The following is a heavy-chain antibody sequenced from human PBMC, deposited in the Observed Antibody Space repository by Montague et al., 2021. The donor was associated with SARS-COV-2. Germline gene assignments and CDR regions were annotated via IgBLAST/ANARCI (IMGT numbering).Heavy chain of an antibody. D-gene: IGHD2-8*02. CDR3: ARGGRRDIVLVVDDQLYGLDV. CDR1: GDSISNYY. V-gene: IGHV4-59*01. J-gene: IGHJ6*02. Sequence: SETLSLTCTVSGDSISNYYWSWIRQPPGKGLEWIGYIYYSGSTNYNPSLKSRVTISVDTSKNQFSLKLSSVTAADTAVYYCARGGRRDIVLVVDDQLYGLDVWGQGTTVTVSS. CDR2: IYYSGST.